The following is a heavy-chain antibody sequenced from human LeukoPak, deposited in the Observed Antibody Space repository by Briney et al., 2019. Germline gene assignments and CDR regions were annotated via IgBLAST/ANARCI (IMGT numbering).Heavy chain of an antibody. CDR2: ISGTGGST. Sequence: GGSLRLSCAVSGITLSNYGMSWVRQAPGKGLEWVADISGTGGSTNYADSVKGRFTISRDNPKNTLYLQMNSLRAEDTAAYFCAKRGVVIRVILVGFHKEAYYFDSWGQGALVTVSS. D-gene: IGHD3-10*01. CDR3: AKRGVVIRVILVGFHKEAYYFDS. J-gene: IGHJ4*02. CDR1: GITLSNYG. V-gene: IGHV3-23*01.